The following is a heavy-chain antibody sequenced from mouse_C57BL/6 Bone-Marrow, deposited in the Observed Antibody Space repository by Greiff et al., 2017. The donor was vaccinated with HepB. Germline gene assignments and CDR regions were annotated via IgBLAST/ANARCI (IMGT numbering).Heavy chain of an antibody. CDR1: GYTFTDHT. J-gene: IGHJ2*01. Sequence: QVQLQQSDAELVKPGASVKISCKVSGYTFTDHTIHWMKQRPEQGLEWIGYIYPRDGSTKYNEKLKGKATLTADKSSSTAYMHLNSLTSDDSAVYFCARWLYDGSFDYWGQGTTLTVSS. CDR2: IYPRDGST. D-gene: IGHD2-3*01. V-gene: IGHV1-78*01. CDR3: ARWLYDGSFDY.